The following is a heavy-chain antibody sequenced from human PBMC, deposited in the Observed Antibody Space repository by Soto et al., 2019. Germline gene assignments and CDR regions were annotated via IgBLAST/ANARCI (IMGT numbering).Heavy chain of an antibody. V-gene: IGHV4-39*02. CDR1: GGSISTSSYY. Sequence: QLQLQESGPGLVKPSETLSLTCTVSGGSISTSSYYWGWIRQPPGKGLGWIGSIYYSGSTYYNPSLKSRVTISVDTSKNQFSLKLSSVTAEDTAVYYCAREVAAAGDYWGQGTLVTVSS. CDR3: AREVAAAGDY. D-gene: IGHD6-13*01. CDR2: IYYSGST. J-gene: IGHJ4*02.